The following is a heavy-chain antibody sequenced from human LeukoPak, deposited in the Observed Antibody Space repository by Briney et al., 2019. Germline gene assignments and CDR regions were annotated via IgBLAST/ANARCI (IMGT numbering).Heavy chain of an antibody. V-gene: IGHV4-30-4*08. Sequence: SQTLSLTCTVSGGSISSGDYYWSWLRQPPGKGLEWIGYIYYSGSTYYNPSLKSRVTISVDTSKNQFSLKLSSVTAADTAVYYCAREKAPIGYDLLTGYFPYWGQGTLVTVSS. CDR2: IYYSGST. D-gene: IGHD3-9*01. CDR3: AREKAPIGYDLLTGYFPY. CDR1: GGSISSGDYY. J-gene: IGHJ4*02.